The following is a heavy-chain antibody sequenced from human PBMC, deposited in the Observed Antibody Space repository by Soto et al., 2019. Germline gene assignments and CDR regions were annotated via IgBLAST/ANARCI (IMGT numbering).Heavy chain of an antibody. V-gene: IGHV1-69*12. CDR2: IMPVFPTP. J-gene: IGHJ6*02. Sequence: QVQLVQSGAEVKKPGSSVKVSCKASGGTFSTSAISWVRQAPGQGLEWVGGIMPVFPTPDYAQKFQGRVIITADEYTTTAYLELTSLRADDTAVYYCSRDNVRLQLGGNYYYILDVWGLGTAITVSS. D-gene: IGHD3-3*02. CDR3: SRDNVRLQLGGNYYYILDV. CDR1: GGTFSTSA.